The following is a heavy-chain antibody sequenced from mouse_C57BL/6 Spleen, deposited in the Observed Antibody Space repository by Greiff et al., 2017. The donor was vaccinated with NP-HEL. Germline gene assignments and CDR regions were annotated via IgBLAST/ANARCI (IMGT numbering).Heavy chain of an antibody. Sequence: EVQRVESGGGLVQPGGSLSLSCAASGFTFTDYYMSWVRQPPGKALEWLGFIRNKANGYTTEYSASVKGRFTISRDNSQSILYLQMNAPRDKDSATYYCARYDGYSWYFDVWGTGTTVTVSS. D-gene: IGHD2-3*01. J-gene: IGHJ1*03. CDR2: IRNKANGYTT. V-gene: IGHV7-3*01. CDR1: GFTFTDYY. CDR3: ARYDGYSWYFDV.